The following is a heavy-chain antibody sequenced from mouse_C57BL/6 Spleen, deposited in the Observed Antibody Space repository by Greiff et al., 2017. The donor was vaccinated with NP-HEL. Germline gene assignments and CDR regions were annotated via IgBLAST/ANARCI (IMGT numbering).Heavy chain of an antibody. Sequence: EVKLEESGGGLVKPGGSLKLSCAASGFTFSSYAMSWVRQTPEKRLEWVATISDGGSYTYYPDNVKGRFTISRDNAKNNLYLQMSHLKSEDTAMYYCARASSGTYAMDFWGQGTSVTVSS. D-gene: IGHD3-1*01. CDR1: GFTFSSYA. CDR3: ARASSGTYAMDF. J-gene: IGHJ4*01. CDR2: ISDGGSYT. V-gene: IGHV5-4*03.